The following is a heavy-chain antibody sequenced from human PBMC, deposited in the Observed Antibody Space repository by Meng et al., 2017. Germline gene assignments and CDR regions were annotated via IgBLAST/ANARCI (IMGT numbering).Heavy chain of an antibody. V-gene: IGHV1-8*01. CDR1: GYTFTSYD. CDR2: MNPNSGNT. J-gene: IGHJ4*02. CDR3: ARAMTTVMIDY. Sequence: QLQLVHSGAEVNKPCASVNVSCKASGYTFTSYDTNWVRQANGQGLEWMVWMNPNSGNTGYAQKFQGRVTMTRNTSISTAYMELSSLRSEDTAVYYCARAMTTVMIDYWGQGTLVTVSS. D-gene: IGHD4-17*01.